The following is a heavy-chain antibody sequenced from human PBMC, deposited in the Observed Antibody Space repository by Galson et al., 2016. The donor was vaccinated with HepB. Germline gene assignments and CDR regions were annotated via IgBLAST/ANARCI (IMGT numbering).Heavy chain of an antibody. J-gene: IGHJ6*03. V-gene: IGHV4-61*02. Sequence: TLSLTCTVSGGSISSGSYYWSWIRQPAGKGLEWIGRIYTSGSTNYNPSLKGRVTMSVDTSKIQFSLKLSSVTAADTAVYYCAREQYGDYPYYSFYFMDVWGKGTTVTVSS. CDR3: AREQYGDYPYYSFYFMDV. CDR2: IYTSGST. D-gene: IGHD4-17*01. CDR1: GGSISSGSYY.